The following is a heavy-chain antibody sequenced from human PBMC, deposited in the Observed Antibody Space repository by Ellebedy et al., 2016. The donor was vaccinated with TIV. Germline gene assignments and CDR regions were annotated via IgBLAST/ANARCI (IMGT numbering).Heavy chain of an antibody. CDR1: GGSLSSHF. CDR2: IYDTGVT. Sequence: MPGGSLRLSCTVSGGSLSSHFWSRIRQPPRKGLEWIGRIYDTGVTNYSPSLKSRVTMSIDTSKNQFSLQLSSVTAADTAVYYCVRGTGDNMIGLKGWFDPWGQGTLVTVSS. J-gene: IGHJ5*02. CDR3: VRGTGDNMIGLKGWFDP. D-gene: IGHD3-16*01. V-gene: IGHV4-59*11.